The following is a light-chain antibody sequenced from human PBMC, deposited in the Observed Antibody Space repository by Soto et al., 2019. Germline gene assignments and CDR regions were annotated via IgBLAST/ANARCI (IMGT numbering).Light chain of an antibody. Sequence: QSVLTQPASVSGSPGQSITISCTGSSSDVGYYNYVSWYQQHPGKAPKLIIYDVSDRPSGVSNRFSGPKSANTASLTISGLQAEDEADYYCSSYSDSSTLFGGGTKVTVL. CDR2: DVS. CDR3: SSYSDSSTL. CDR1: SSDVGYYNY. J-gene: IGLJ3*02. V-gene: IGLV2-14*01.